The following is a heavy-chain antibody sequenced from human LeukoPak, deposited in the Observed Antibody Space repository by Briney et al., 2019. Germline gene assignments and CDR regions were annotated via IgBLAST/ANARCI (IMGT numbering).Heavy chain of an antibody. CDR2: IKQDENEF. D-gene: IGHD4-11*01. J-gene: IGHJ6*03. CDR1: GFTFSSFC. CDR3: ASAPRTLRVSNFRAGREHFYYSMDL. Sequence: GGSLRLSCAASGFTFSSFCMTWVRQAPGKGLEWLAYIKQDENEFSYGASLKGRFTISRDNVNNLLFLTMARLGGEDTALYYGASAPRTLRVSNFRAGREHFYYSMDLWGKGTAVTVSS. V-gene: IGHV3-7*01.